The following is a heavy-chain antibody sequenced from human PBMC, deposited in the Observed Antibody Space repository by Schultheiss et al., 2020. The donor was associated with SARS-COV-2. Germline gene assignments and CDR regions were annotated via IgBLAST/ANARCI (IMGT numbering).Heavy chain of an antibody. CDR3: ARDNLGPMSY. D-gene: IGHD1-14*01. J-gene: IGHJ4*02. CDR2: IYHSGST. Sequence: LSCTVSGGSISSYYWSWIRQPPGKGLEWIGYIYHSGSTYYNPSLKSRVTISVDTSKNQFSLKLSSVTAADMAVYYCARDNLGPMSYWGQGTLVTVSS. V-gene: IGHV4-59*04. CDR1: GGSISSYY.